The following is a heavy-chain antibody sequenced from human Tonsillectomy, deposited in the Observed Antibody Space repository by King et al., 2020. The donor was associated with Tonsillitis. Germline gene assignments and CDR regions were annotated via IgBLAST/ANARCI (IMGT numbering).Heavy chain of an antibody. Sequence: GQLVQSGAEVKKPGASVKVSCKASGYTFTSYDINWVRQATGQGLEWMGWMNPNSGNTGYAQKFQGRVTMTRNTSISTAYMELSSLRSEDTAVYYCARGGGPSYDSSGYYPHDAFDIWGQGTMVTVSS. CDR3: ARGGGPSYDSSGYYPHDAFDI. CDR2: MNPNSGNT. J-gene: IGHJ3*02. CDR1: GYTFTSYD. V-gene: IGHV1-8*01. D-gene: IGHD3-22*01.